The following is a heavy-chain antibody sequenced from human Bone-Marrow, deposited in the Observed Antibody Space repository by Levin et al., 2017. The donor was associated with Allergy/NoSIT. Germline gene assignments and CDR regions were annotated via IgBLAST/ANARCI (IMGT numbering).Heavy chain of an antibody. J-gene: IGHJ4*02. CDR1: RFTFRSYG. V-gene: IGHV3-30*18. CDR3: AKDLGIRIFGVVIIGGFDS. CDR2: ISDDGSDT. D-gene: IGHD3-3*01. Sequence: GGSLRLSCAASRFTFRSYGMHWVRQAPGKGLEWVATISDDGSDTYHADSVRGRFTISRDNSRNTLFLQMNTVRAEDTAVYYCAKDLGIRIFGVVIIGGFDSWGQGALVTVSS.